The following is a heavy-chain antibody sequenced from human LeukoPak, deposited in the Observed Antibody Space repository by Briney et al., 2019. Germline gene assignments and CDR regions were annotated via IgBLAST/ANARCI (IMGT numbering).Heavy chain of an antibody. J-gene: IGHJ4*02. CDR2: IIPIFGTA. CDR1: GGTFSSYA. Sequence: ASVKVSCKASGGTFSSYAIGWVRQAPGQGLEWMGGIIPIFGTANYAQKFQGRVTITADKSTSTAYMELSSLRSEDTAVYYCARDMTTVTTEGPYDYWGQGTLVTVSS. CDR3: ARDMTTVTTEGPYDY. D-gene: IGHD4-11*01. V-gene: IGHV1-69*06.